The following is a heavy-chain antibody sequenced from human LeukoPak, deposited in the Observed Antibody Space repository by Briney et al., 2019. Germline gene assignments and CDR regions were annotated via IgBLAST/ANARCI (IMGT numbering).Heavy chain of an antibody. J-gene: IGHJ4*02. D-gene: IGHD1-26*01. CDR1: GGSISSGGYY. Sequence: SETLSLTCTVSGGSISSGGYYWSWIRQHPGKGLEWIGYIYYSGSTYYNPSLKSRVTISVDTSKNQFSLKLSSVTAADTAVYYCARGRWELPYFDYWGQGTLVTVSS. V-gene: IGHV4-31*03. CDR2: IYYSGST. CDR3: ARGRWELPYFDY.